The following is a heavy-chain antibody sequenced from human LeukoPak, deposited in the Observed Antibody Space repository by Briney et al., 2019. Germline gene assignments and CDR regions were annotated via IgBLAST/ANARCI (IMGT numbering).Heavy chain of an antibody. D-gene: IGHD3-22*01. CDR1: GGPISLYY. J-gene: IGHJ5*02. CDR3: ARDYHHFDSSGYFP. CDR2: INTRGST. V-gene: IGHV4-4*07. Sequence: SETLSLTCTVSGGPISLYYWSCIREPAGEGLEWIVRINTRGSTNYNPSLKSRVTISLDQSKNPISLKLSSVTAADTAVYYCARDYHHFDSSGYFPWGQGTLVTVSS.